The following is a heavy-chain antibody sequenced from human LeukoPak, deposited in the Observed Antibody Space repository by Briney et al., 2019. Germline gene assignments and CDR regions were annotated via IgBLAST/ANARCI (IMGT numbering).Heavy chain of an antibody. CDR3: AKTSRQYQLLNDAFDI. CDR2: IKQDGSNK. CDR1: GFTFSSYW. V-gene: IGHV3-7*03. D-gene: IGHD2-2*01. Sequence: GGSLRLSCAASGFTFSSYWMSWVRQAPGKGLEWVANIKQDGSNKYYADSVKGRFTISRDNSKNTLYLQMNSLRAEDTAVYYCAKTSRQYQLLNDAFDIWGQGTMVTVSS. J-gene: IGHJ3*02.